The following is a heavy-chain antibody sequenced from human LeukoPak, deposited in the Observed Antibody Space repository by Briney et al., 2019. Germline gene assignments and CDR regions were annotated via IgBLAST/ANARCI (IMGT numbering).Heavy chain of an antibody. D-gene: IGHD3-10*01. V-gene: IGHV3-11*01. Sequence: GGSLRLSCAASVFTFSDYFMNWIRQAPGKGREWGSYISSSVSTIYYSDSVKGGFPISRDNAKNSLYLQMNSLRAEDTAVYYCARGRVHYYFDYWGQGTLVTVSS. J-gene: IGHJ4*02. CDR3: ARGRVHYYFDY. CDR1: VFTFSDYF. CDR2: ISSSVSTI.